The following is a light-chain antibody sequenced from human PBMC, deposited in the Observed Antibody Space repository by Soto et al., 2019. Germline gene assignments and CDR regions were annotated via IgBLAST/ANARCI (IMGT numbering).Light chain of an antibody. CDR2: EVS. V-gene: IGLV2-14*01. CDR1: NSDVGGFDS. CDR3: SSYTSSSTLVV. J-gene: IGLJ3*02. Sequence: QSALNQPASVSGSPGQSITISCTGTNSDVGGFDSVSWYQHHPGKAPKLMISEVSNRPSGVSTRCSGSKSGNTASLTISGRQAEDEADYYCSSYTSSSTLVVFGGGTKLTVL.